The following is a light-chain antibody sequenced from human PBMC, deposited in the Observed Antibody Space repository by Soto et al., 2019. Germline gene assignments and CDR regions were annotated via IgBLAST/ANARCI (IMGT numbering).Light chain of an antibody. J-gene: IGLJ1*01. CDR2: DNN. CDR3: QSYDGSLNAFYV. V-gene: IGLV1-40*01. Sequence: QSVLTQPPSVSGAPGQTVTISCTGSSSNIGAGYDVHWYQQFPGTAPKLLIYDNNNRPSGVPGRFSGSMSGASASLAITGLQAEDEADYYCQSYDGSLNAFYVFGTGTKLTVL. CDR1: SSNIGAGYD.